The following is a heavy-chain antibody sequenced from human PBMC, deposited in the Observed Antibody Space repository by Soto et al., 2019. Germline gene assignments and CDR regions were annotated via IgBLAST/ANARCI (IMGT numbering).Heavy chain of an antibody. CDR3: ARVGPSVATIDY. J-gene: IGHJ4*02. Sequence: SETLSLTCAVSGGSISSGGYSWSWIRQPPGKGLEWIGYNYHSGSTYYNPSLKSRVTISVDRSKNQFSLKLSSVTAADTAVYYCARVGPSVATIDYWGQGTLVTVSS. CDR1: GGSISSGGYS. D-gene: IGHD5-12*01. CDR2: NYHSGST. V-gene: IGHV4-30-2*01.